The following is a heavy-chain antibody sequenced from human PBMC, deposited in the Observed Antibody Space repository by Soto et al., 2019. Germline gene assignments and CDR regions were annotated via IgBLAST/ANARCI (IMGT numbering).Heavy chain of an antibody. D-gene: IGHD1-7*01. Sequence: PVESLKISCKGSGYIFTSYWICWLLQMPVKVLEWMGIIYPGDSETRYSPSFEGQVTISVDKSTSTAYLQWSSLKASDTAMYYCARLGTMAEPDGWGQGTLVTVSS. CDR2: IYPGDSET. V-gene: IGHV5-51*03. CDR3: ARLGTMAEPDG. J-gene: IGHJ4*02. CDR1: GYIFTSYW.